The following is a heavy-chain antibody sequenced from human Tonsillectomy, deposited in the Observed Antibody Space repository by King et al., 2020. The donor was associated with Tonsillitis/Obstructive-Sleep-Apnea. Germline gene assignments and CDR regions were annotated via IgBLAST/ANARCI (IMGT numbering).Heavy chain of an antibody. D-gene: IGHD3-22*01. CDR2: CYPGDSVT. Sequence: QLVQSGAEVKKSGESLKIFRTGSGYSFTNYWIGWVRQMPGKGLEWMGICYPGDSVTSYSPSFQGQVTSSADKSISTAYLQWISLKASETAMYYCARRLVVPQNNAFDIWGQGTMVIVSS. CDR3: ARRLVVPQNNAFDI. V-gene: IGHV5-51*01. CDR1: GYSFTNYW. J-gene: IGHJ3*02.